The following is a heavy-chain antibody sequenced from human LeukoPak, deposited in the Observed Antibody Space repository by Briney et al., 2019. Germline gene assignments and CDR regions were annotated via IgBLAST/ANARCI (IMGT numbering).Heavy chain of an antibody. V-gene: IGHV3-15*04. CDR2: IESKTDGGTT. J-gene: IGHJ4*02. CDR1: GFTFSNAW. D-gene: IGHD3-10*01. CDR3: TTGYYYGSEIFDY. Sequence: GGSLRLSCAASGFTFSNAWMSWVRQAPGKGLEWVGRIESKTDGGTTDYAAPVKGRFTISRDDSKNTLYLQMNSLKTEDTAVYYCTTGYYYGSEIFDYWGQGTLVTVSS.